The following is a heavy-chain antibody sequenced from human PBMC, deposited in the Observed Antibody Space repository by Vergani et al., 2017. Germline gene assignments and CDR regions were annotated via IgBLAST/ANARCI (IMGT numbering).Heavy chain of an antibody. CDR1: GDSISRSQYY. CDR2: ISSSGSP. CDR3: ARPVGPSAIADGYHV. V-gene: IGHV4-39*02. Sequence: QLQLQESGPGLVKPSETLSLSCRVSGDSISRSQYYWGFIRQPPGKGLEWIGSISSSGSPYYNPTLKSLLAFSVDTSKNLFSLRLKSVTATDPGMYYCARPVGPSAIADGYHVWGQGTMVTVS. J-gene: IGHJ3*01. D-gene: IGHD3-10*01.